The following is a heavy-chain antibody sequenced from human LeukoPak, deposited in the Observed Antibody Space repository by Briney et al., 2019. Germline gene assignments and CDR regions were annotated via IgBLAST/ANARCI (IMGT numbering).Heavy chain of an antibody. Sequence: QAGGSLRLSCAASGFTVSSNYMSWVRQAPGKGLEWVSVIYSGGSTYYADSVKGRFTISRDNSKNTLILQMNSLRAEDTAVYYCAKSGYNRFDYWGQGILVTVSS. CDR2: IYSGGST. CDR3: AKSGYNRFDY. CDR1: GFTVSSNY. D-gene: IGHD5-24*01. J-gene: IGHJ4*02. V-gene: IGHV3-53*01.